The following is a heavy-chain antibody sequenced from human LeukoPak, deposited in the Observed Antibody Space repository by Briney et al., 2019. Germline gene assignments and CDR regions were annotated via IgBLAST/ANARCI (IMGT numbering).Heavy chain of an antibody. CDR2: INIDGSNT. CDR1: VVPSGSYW. V-gene: IGHV3-74*01. CDR3: AGSLGGAYDY. D-gene: IGHD1-26*01. J-gene: IGHJ4*02. Sequence: PGGSLRLSCAAMVVPSGSYWWHWVRQAPGKGLVWVSRINIDGSNTNYADSVKGRFTISRDHAKNTLYLQMDSPSAENTAVYYSAGSLGGAYDYWGQGTLVTVSS.